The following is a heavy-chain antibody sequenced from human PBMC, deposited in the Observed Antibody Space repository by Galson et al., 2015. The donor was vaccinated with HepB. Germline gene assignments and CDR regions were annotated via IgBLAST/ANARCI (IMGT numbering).Heavy chain of an antibody. J-gene: IGHJ4*02. CDR2: ITPSGDNT. V-gene: IGHV3-23*01. Sequence: SLRLSCAASGFTFSYYAMAWVRQAPGKGLEWISAITPSGDNTYSADSMKGRFFISRDNSQNTLFLQMNSLRADDTAIYFCAKVFPEKTDGWYRQALYYFDSWGQGILVTVSS. D-gene: IGHD6-19*01. CDR3: AKVFPEKTDGWYRQALYYFDS. CDR1: GFTFSYYA.